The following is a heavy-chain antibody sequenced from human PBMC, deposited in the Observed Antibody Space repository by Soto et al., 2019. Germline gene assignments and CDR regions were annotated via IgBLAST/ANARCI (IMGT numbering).Heavy chain of an antibody. CDR2: INAWNGNT. J-gene: IGHJ6*03. Sequence: QVQLVQSGAEVKKPGASVKVSCKASGYTFTSYAMHWVRQAPGQRFEWIGWINAWNGNTKYSQKYQGNVPINRDTSASTAYMERSSLRSEYTAVYYCARYRASSTHDYYRDVWGKGTTVTVSS. CDR3: ARYRASSTHDYYRDV. CDR1: GYTFTSYA. V-gene: IGHV1-3*01. D-gene: IGHD2-2*01.